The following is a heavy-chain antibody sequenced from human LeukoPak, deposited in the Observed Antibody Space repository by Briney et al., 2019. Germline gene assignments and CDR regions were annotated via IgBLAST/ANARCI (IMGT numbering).Heavy chain of an antibody. Sequence: QPGGSLRLSCAASRFTFSSYEMNWVRQAPGKGLEWVSYISGSGIKHYADSVKGRFTISRDNAKNSLYLRMNSLRVEDTAVYYCAREDTGVAFDIWGQGTTVTV. D-gene: IGHD2-8*01. CDR1: RFTFSSYE. CDR2: ISGSGIK. CDR3: AREDTGVAFDI. J-gene: IGHJ3*02. V-gene: IGHV3-48*03.